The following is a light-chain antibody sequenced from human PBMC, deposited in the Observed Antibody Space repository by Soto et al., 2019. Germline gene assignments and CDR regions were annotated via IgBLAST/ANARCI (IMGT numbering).Light chain of an antibody. Sequence: DIQMTQSPPTLSASVGDRVTITCRASQPTSSWLAWYHQKPGKAPKLLIYDASNLESGVPSRFSGSGSGTDFTFTISSLQPEDFATYYCLQHNSYPQTFGQGTKVDIK. J-gene: IGKJ1*01. CDR1: QPTSSW. V-gene: IGKV1-5*01. CDR2: DAS. CDR3: LQHNSYPQT.